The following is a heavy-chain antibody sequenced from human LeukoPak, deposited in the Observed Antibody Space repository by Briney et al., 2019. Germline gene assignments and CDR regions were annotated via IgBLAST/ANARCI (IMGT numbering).Heavy chain of an antibody. D-gene: IGHD3-10*01. V-gene: IGHV3-7*01. CDR2: IKQHGNEK. J-gene: IGHJ6*02. CDR1: GFTFSSYW. CDR3: AKDRGLLPRDYGMDV. Sequence: PGGSLRLSCAASGFTFSSYWMSWVRQAPGKGLEWVANIKQHGNEKYYVDSVKGRFTISRDNAKNSLYLQMNSLRAEDTALYYCAKDRGLLPRDYGMDVWGQGTTVTVSS.